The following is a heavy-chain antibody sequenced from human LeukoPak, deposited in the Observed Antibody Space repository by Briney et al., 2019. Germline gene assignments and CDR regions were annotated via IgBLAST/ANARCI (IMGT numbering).Heavy chain of an antibody. CDR1: GFTFRTYA. Sequence: GGSLRLSCAASGFTFRTYAMHWVRQAPGKGLEWVAVISYDGSNKYYADSVKGRFTISRDNSKNTLYLQMNSLRAEDTAVHYCAGDLLEAFDIWGQGTMVTVSS. CDR3: AGDLLEAFDI. J-gene: IGHJ3*02. V-gene: IGHV3-30-3*01. CDR2: ISYDGSNK.